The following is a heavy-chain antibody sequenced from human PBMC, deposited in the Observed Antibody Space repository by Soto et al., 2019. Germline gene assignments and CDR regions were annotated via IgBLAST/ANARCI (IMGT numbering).Heavy chain of an antibody. CDR2: INSAGSVT. D-gene: IGHD5-12*01. V-gene: IGHV3-43*01. CDR3: VKEMATFFFDY. J-gene: IGHJ4*02. CDR1: GFTFDACP. Sequence: GGSLRLSCAASGFTFDACPMHWVRQAPGKGLQWVALINSAGSVTYYADSVKGRFTISRDNSKNSLYLHMNSLRTEDTAFYYCVKEMATFFFDYWGQGALVTRLL.